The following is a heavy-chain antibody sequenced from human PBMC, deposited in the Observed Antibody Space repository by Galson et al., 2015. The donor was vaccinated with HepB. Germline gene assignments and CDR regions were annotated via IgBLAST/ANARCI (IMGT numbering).Heavy chain of an antibody. CDR3: GVYSYGAVGH. CDR1: GFTFSNVW. D-gene: IGHD5-18*01. Sequence: SLRLSCAASGFTFSNVWMSWVRQGPGKGPEWVGRIKSKRDDGTADHAAPVKGRFTISRDDSKDTLYLQMDSLKTEDTAVYYFGVYSYGAVGHWGQGTLVTVSS. CDR2: IKSKRDDGTA. V-gene: IGHV3-15*01. J-gene: IGHJ4*02.